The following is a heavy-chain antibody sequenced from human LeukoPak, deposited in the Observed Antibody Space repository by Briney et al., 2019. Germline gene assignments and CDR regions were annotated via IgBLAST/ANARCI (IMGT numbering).Heavy chain of an antibody. CDR2: ISGSGGST. J-gene: IGHJ3*02. V-gene: IGHV3-23*01. CDR3: ARGALGMSGRIVDAFDI. D-gene: IGHD1-14*01. Sequence: GGSLRLSCAASGFTFSSYAMSWVRQAPGKGLEWVSAISGSGGSTYYADSAKGRFTISRDNSKNTLYLQMNSLRAEDTAVYYCARGALGMSGRIVDAFDIWGQGTRVTVSS. CDR1: GFTFSSYA.